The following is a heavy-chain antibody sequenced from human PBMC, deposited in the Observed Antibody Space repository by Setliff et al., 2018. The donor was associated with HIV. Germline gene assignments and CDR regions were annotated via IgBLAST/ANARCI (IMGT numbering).Heavy chain of an antibody. CDR2: INAGNDNT. V-gene: IGHV1-3*01. D-gene: IGHD6-13*01. Sequence: ASVKVSCKASGYTFTNYAMHWVRQAPGQRLEWMGWINAGNDNTKYSHKFQGRVTITRDTSASTAYMELSSLRSEDTAVYYCARGESAAAGTGVCDYWGQGTLVTVSS. CDR3: ARGESAAAGTGVCDY. J-gene: IGHJ4*02. CDR1: GYTFTNYA.